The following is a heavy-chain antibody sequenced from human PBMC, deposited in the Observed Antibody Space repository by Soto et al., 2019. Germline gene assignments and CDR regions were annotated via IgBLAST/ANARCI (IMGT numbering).Heavy chain of an antibody. CDR3: ARVSYSSSSALIVNYYYGMDV. V-gene: IGHV1-69*13. CDR1: GGTFSSYA. D-gene: IGHD6-6*01. J-gene: IGHJ6*02. Sequence: ASVKVSCKASGGTFSSYAISWVRQAPGQGLEWMGGIIPIFGTANYAQKFQGRVTITADESTSTAYMELSSLRSEDTAVYYCARVSYSSSSALIVNYYYGMDVWGQGTTVTVSS. CDR2: IIPIFGTA.